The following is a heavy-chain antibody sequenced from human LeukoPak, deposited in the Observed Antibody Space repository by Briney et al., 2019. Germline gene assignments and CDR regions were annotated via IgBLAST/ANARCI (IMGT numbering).Heavy chain of an antibody. Sequence: SETLSLTCTVSGGSITSDTYYWSWIRQPPGKGLEWIGYISHSGSTYYNPSLKSRVTISVDRAKNRFALKLSSVTAADTAVYYCARRLEVPGGIGWFDPWGQGTLVTVSS. D-gene: IGHD2-2*01. CDR1: GGSITSDTYY. CDR3: ARRLEVPGGIGWFDP. CDR2: ISHSGST. V-gene: IGHV4-30-2*01. J-gene: IGHJ5*02.